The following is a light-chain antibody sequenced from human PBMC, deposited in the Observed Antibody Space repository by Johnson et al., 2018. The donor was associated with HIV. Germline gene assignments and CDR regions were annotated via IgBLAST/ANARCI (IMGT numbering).Light chain of an antibody. CDR1: SSNIGNNY. Sequence: QSVLTQPPSVSAAPGQKVTISCSGSSSNIGNNYVSWYQQLPGTAPKVLIYDNNKRPSGIPDRFCGSKSGTSATLGMNGLKTGDEADYYCGTGDSSLTVNYVFGTGTKVTVL. J-gene: IGLJ1*01. V-gene: IGLV1-51*01. CDR2: DNN. CDR3: GTGDSSLTVNYV.